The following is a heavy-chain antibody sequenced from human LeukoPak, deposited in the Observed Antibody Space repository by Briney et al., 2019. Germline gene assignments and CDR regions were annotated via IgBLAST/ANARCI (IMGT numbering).Heavy chain of an antibody. Sequence: SETLSLTCTVSGGSIRGYYWSWIRQPPGKGLEWIGYIYYSGSTNYNPSLKSRVTISVDTSKNQFSLKLSSVTAADTAVYYCARISTYGDYYYYYGMDVWGQGTTVTVSS. D-gene: IGHD4-17*01. CDR3: ARISTYGDYYYYYGMDV. J-gene: IGHJ6*02. V-gene: IGHV4-59*08. CDR1: GGSIRGYY. CDR2: IYYSGST.